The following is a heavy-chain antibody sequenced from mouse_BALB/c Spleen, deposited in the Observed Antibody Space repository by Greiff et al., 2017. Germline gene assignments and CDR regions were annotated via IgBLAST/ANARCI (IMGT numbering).Heavy chain of an antibody. D-gene: IGHD6-5*01. V-gene: IGHV1S81*02. J-gene: IGHJ2*01. CDR3: AQARLDY. Sequence: QVQLQQSGAELVKPGASVKLSCKASGYTFTSYWMHWVKQRPGQGLEWIGEINPSNGRTNYNEKFKSKATLTVDKSSSTAYMQLSSLTSEDSAVYYCAQARLDYWGQGTTRTVSS. CDR1: GYTFTSYW. CDR2: INPSNGRT.